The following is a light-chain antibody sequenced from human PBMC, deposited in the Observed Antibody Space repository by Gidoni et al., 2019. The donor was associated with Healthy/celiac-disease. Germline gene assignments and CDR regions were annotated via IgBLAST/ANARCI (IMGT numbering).Light chain of an antibody. V-gene: IGLV1-51*01. CDR3: GTWDSSLSAGV. CDR2: DNN. Sequence: PGQKVTISCSGSSSNIGNNYLSWYQQLPGTAPKLLIYDNNKRPSGLPDRFSGSKSGTSATLGITGLQTGDEADYYCGTWDSSLSAGVFGGGTKLTVL. CDR1: SSNIGNNY. J-gene: IGLJ3*02.